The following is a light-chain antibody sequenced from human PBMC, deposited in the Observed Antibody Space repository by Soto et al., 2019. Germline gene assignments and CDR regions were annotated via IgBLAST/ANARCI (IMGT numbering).Light chain of an antibody. V-gene: IGLV2-8*01. CDR2: EVS. CDR3: TSYAGSNIWV. J-gene: IGLJ3*02. Sequence: QSALTQPPSASGSPGQSVTISCTGTSSDVGAYKYVSWYQQYPGKAPKLMIYEVSKRPSGVPDRFSGSKSGNTASLTVSGLQAEVEADYYCTSYAGSNIWVFGGGTKLTVL. CDR1: SSDVGAYKY.